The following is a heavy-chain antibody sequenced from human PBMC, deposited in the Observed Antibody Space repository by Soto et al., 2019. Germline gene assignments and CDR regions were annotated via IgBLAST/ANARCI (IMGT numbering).Heavy chain of an antibody. CDR3: GRCTSTSCHLGSDY. V-gene: IGHV3-30*04. J-gene: IGHJ4*02. Sequence: GRSLRLSWAAAGFTLSSYRMIFSRRNQGRGLEWLALISHDGIDKYYADSVRGRFTISRDSSTNTLYLQMNSLRAADTAVYYCGRCTSTSCHLGSDYWGQGTLVTVSS. CDR2: ISHDGIDK. CDR1: GFTLSSYR. D-gene: IGHD2-2*01.